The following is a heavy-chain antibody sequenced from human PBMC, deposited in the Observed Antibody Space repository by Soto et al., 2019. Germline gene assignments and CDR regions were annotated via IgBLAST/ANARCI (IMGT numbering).Heavy chain of an antibody. CDR2: ISVYNGNT. Sequence: QVHLVQSGDEVKKPGAAVKVSCKASGYSFSSHGIGWVRQAPGQGLEWMGWISVYNGNTNYAQRFQARVTLTTDTSTSTAYMEVRSVRSDDTAVYYCARAGASVFYYYYYMDVWAKGTTVTVSS. CDR3: ARAGASVFYYYYYMDV. D-gene: IGHD3-16*01. J-gene: IGHJ6*03. V-gene: IGHV1-18*01. CDR1: GYSFSSHG.